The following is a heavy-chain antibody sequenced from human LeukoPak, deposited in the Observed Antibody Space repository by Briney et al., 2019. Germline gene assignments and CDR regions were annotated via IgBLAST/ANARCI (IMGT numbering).Heavy chain of an antibody. J-gene: IGHJ4*02. D-gene: IGHD2-8*01. V-gene: IGHV3-30-3*01. CDR2: ISYDGSNK. CDR3: ARAAGIVLMVYAHDY. CDR1: GFTFSSYA. Sequence: GGSLRLSCAASGFTFSSYAMHWVRQAPGKGLEWEAVISYDGSNKYYADSVKGRFTISRDNSKNTLYLQMNSLRAEDTAVYYCARAAGIVLMVYAHDYWGQGTLVTVSS.